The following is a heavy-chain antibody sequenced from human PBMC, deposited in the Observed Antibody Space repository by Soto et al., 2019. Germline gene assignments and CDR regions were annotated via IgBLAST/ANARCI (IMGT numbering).Heavy chain of an antibody. J-gene: IGHJ1*01. CDR1: GFTFSRYG. CDR2: IRSTTSYV. V-gene: IGHV3-21*01. D-gene: IGHD3-22*01. Sequence: LRLSCAASGFTFSRYGMNWLRQAPGKGLEWVASIRSTTSYVDYADSVKGRFTTSRDNAKNMLYLQMYGLRAEDTAVYYCARVLYYDSRGYYLDFCGQGALVTGSS. CDR3: ARVLYYDSRGYYLDF.